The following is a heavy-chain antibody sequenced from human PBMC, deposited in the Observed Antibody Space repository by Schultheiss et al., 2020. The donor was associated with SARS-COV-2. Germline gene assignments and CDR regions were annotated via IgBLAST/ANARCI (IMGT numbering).Heavy chain of an antibody. J-gene: IGHJ4*02. CDR1: GFTFSSYA. D-gene: IGHD1-26*01. Sequence: GGSLRLSCAASGFTFSSYAMHWVRQAPGKGLEWVAVISYDGSNKYYADSVKGRFTISRDNAKNSLYLQMNSLRAEDTAVYYCARDHGGSYYPFDYWGQGTLVTVSS. CDR3: ARDHGGSYYPFDY. CDR2: ISYDGSNK. V-gene: IGHV3-30*07.